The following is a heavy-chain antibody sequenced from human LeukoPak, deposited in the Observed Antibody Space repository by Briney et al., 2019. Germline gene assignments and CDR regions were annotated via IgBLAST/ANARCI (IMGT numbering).Heavy chain of an antibody. CDR1: GYTFTSYC. CDR3: ARSGYLVVTAYDAFDI. D-gene: IGHD2-21*02. Sequence: ASVNVSCKPFGYTFTSYCIHWVRQAPGQGLEWMGIINPRGDYTTYAQNFQGRVTMTRDTSTSTIYMELSSLRSEDTAVYYCARSGYLVVTAYDAFDIWGQGTMVTVSS. CDR2: INPRGDYT. V-gene: IGHV1-46*01. J-gene: IGHJ3*02.